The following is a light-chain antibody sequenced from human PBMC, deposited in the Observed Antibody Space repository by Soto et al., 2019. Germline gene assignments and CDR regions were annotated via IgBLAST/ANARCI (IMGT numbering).Light chain of an antibody. CDR3: QQYNNWST. V-gene: IGKV3-15*01. J-gene: IGKJ1*01. CDR2: GAS. CDR1: QSVSSS. Sequence: EIVMTQSPATPPVSPGEIVTLACRASQSVSSSLAWYQQKPGQAPRLLTYGASTRAIGIPGRFSGGGSETEFTLTISSLKSEEFAVQYCQQYNNWSTFGQGTKVVTK.